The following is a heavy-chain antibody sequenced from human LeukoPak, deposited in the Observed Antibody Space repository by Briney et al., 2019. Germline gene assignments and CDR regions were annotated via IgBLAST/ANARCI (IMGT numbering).Heavy chain of an antibody. Sequence: PGGSLRLSCAAPVFTVSTSNMSWARQAPGKGLEWVSIIYRGGETYYADSVKGRFTISRDNSKNTLHLQMSSLRAEDTAVYYCACSSIAARLLWGPVGYWGQGTLVTVSS. V-gene: IGHV3-53*01. CDR3: ACSSIAARLLWGPVGY. J-gene: IGHJ4*02. D-gene: IGHD6-6*01. CDR1: VFTVSTSN. CDR2: IYRGGET.